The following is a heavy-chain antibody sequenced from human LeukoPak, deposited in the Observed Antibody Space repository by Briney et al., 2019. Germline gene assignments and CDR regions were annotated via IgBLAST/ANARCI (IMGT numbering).Heavy chain of an antibody. Sequence: SETLSLTCTVSGDSITSYYWSWIRQPPGKGLEWIGYIYYSGSTNYNPSLKSRVTVSVDTSKNQFSLKLSSVTAADTAVYYCARDSGGWLYDYWGQGTLVTVSS. D-gene: IGHD3-9*01. CDR3: ARDSGGWLYDY. CDR1: GDSITSYY. V-gene: IGHV4-59*01. CDR2: IYYSGST. J-gene: IGHJ4*02.